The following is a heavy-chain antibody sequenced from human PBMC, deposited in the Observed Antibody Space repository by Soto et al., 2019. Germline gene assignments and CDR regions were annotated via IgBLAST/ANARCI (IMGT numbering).Heavy chain of an antibody. D-gene: IGHD6-19*01. V-gene: IGHV3-13*04. Sequence: PGRSLRLSCAASGLTFINYDMHLISPTKGKGLEWVSAIGTAGDTYYPGSVKGRFTISRENAKNSLYLQMNSLRAGDTAVYYCARSVAGKAPGYYYGVDVWGQRTTVTVSS. J-gene: IGHJ6*02. CDR3: ARSVAGKAPGYYYGVDV. CDR2: IGTAGDT. CDR1: GLTFINYD.